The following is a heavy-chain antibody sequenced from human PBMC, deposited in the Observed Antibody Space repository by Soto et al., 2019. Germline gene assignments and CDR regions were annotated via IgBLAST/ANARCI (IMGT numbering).Heavy chain of an antibody. D-gene: IGHD3-9*01. CDR3: ARKLEASIRHVEWFSYKWFDP. CDR1: GDSLSGYA. J-gene: IGHJ5*02. V-gene: IGHV4-34*01. Sequence: SETLSLTCDVHGDSLSGYAWSWIRQPPGKGLEWIGEITFRGVTNYHPSLKSRLSMSVDTSKNRISLNVSSVTAADTALYFCARKLEASIRHVEWFSYKWFDPWGPGALDTVSS. CDR2: ITFRGVT.